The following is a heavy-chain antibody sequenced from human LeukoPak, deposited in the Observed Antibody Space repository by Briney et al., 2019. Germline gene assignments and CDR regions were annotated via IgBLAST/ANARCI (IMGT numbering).Heavy chain of an antibody. CDR2: IYSSGGT. CDR3: TREPLP. CDR1: GGSISSYY. Sequence: SETLSLTCTVSGGSISSYYWSWIQQPAGKGLEWIGRIYSSGGTNYNPSLKSRVTMSVDTSKNQFSLKLSSVTAADTAVYYCTREPLPWGQGTLVTVSS. V-gene: IGHV4-4*07. J-gene: IGHJ5*02.